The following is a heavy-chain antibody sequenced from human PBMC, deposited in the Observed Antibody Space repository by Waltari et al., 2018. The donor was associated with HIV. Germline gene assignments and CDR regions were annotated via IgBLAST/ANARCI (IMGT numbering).Heavy chain of an antibody. CDR2: IYSGDST. CDR3: ARDRGFSGYGGMDV. Sequence: EVQLVASGGGLMQPGGSLRISCAASGFTVSRNDLGRVRRAPGKGLEWVSIIYSGDSTFYADSVKGRFIVSRDKSKNTLFLQMNSLRAEDTAVYYCARDRGFSGYGGMDVWGHGTTVTVSS. J-gene: IGHJ6*02. V-gene: IGHV3-53*01. D-gene: IGHD5-12*01. CDR1: GFTVSRND.